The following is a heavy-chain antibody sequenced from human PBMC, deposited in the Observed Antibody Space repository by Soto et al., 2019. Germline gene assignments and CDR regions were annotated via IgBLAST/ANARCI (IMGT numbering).Heavy chain of an antibody. D-gene: IGHD3-10*01. CDR2: ISAYNGNT. Sequence: QVQLVQSGAEVKKPGASVKVSCKASGYTFTSYGISWVRQAPGQGLEWMGWISAYNGNTNYAQKLQGRVTMTTDTPTRPAYMELRSLRSDDTAVYYCARDQYYGSGSTPTQLDYWGQGTLVTVSS. CDR3: ARDQYYGSGSTPTQLDY. J-gene: IGHJ4*02. V-gene: IGHV1-18*01. CDR1: GYTFTSYG.